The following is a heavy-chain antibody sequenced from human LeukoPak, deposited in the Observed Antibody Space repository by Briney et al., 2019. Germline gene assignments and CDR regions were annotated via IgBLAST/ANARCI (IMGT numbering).Heavy chain of an antibody. D-gene: IGHD6-13*01. CDR3: ARRVRYGSSWDFDY. J-gene: IGHJ4*02. CDR1: GYSFTSYW. Sequence: GESLKISCKGSGYSFTSYWISWVRQMPGKGLEWMGRIDPSDSYTKYSPSFQGHVTISADKSITTAYLQWSSLKASDTAMYYCARRVRYGSSWDFDYWGQGTLVTASS. CDR2: IDPSDSYT. V-gene: IGHV5-10-1*01.